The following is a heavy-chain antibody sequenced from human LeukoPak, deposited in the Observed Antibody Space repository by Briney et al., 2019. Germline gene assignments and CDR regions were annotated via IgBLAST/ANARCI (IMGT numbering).Heavy chain of an antibody. CDR1: GGSFSGYY. CDR2: INHSGST. Sequence: SETLSLTCAVYGGSFSGYYWSWIRQPPGKGLEWIGEINHSGSTNYNPSLKSRVTISVDTSKNQFSLKLSSVTAADTAVYYCAVLGYCSSTSCRGAFDIWGQGTVVTVSS. J-gene: IGHJ3*02. D-gene: IGHD2-2*01. V-gene: IGHV4-34*01. CDR3: AVLGYCSSTSCRGAFDI.